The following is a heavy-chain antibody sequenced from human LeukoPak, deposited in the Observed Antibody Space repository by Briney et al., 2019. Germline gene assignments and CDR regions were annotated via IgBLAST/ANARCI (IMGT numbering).Heavy chain of an antibody. CDR3: ARDPAGSGFAFDS. Sequence: PGGSLRLSCAASGFTFSSYSMNWVRQAPGKGLEWVSSISSSSSYIYYADSVKGRFTISRDNAKNSLYLQTNSLRAEDTAVYYCARDPAGSGFAFDSWGQGALVTVSS. D-gene: IGHD1-1*01. CDR2: ISSSSSYI. J-gene: IGHJ4*02. V-gene: IGHV3-21*01. CDR1: GFTFSSYS.